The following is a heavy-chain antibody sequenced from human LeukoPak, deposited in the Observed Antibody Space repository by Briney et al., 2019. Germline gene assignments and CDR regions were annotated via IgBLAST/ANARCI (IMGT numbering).Heavy chain of an antibody. V-gene: IGHV4-34*01. CDR2: INHSGST. CDR1: GGSFSGYY. D-gene: IGHD2-15*01. CDR3: ARRSWSDY. Sequence: SETLSLTCAIYGGSFSGYYWSWIRQPPGKGLEWIGEINHSGSTNYNPSLKSRVTISVDTSKNQFSLKLSSVTAADTAVYYCARRSWSDYWGQGTLVTVSS. J-gene: IGHJ4*02.